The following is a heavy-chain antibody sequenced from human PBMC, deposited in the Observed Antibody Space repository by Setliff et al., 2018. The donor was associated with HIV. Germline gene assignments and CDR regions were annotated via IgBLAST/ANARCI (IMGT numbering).Heavy chain of an antibody. CDR1: DGYINRGAEY. J-gene: IGHJ1*01. D-gene: IGHD3-22*01. CDR3: ARADYDTRGVAEYFHR. CDR2: IYYGGER. V-gene: IGHV4-31*03. Sequence: PSETLSLTCTVSDGYINRGAEYWGWIRHHPGKGLEWIGYIYYGGERYYNPSLKGRVSLSMDTSKNQFSLKLSSVTVADTAMYYCARADYDTRGVAEYFHRWGQGTQVTVSS.